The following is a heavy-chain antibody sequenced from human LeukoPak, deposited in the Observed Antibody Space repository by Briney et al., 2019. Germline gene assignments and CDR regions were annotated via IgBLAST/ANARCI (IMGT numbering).Heavy chain of an antibody. D-gene: IGHD3-22*01. Sequence: SETLSLTCTVSGVSISSYYWSWIRQPPGKGLEWIGNIYDSGSTNYNPSLKSRLTISVDTSKNQCSLKLSSVTAADTAVYYCARQSISGSSLSYFDYWGQGTLVNVSS. CDR3: ARQSISGSSLSYFDY. CDR1: GVSISSYY. CDR2: IYDSGST. V-gene: IGHV4-59*01. J-gene: IGHJ4*02.